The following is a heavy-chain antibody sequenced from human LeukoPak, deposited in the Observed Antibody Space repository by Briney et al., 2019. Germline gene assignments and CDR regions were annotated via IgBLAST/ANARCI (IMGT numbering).Heavy chain of an antibody. D-gene: IGHD5-18*01. Sequence: SETLSLTCAVYGGSFSGSDWSWIRQPPGKGLEWIGEINHSGSTNYNPSLKSRVTISVDTSKNQFSLKLSSVTAADTAVYYCARGSMALWFSSGYYCMDVWGKGTTVTVSS. CDR2: INHSGST. CDR3: ARGSMALWFSSGYYCMDV. J-gene: IGHJ6*03. CDR1: GGSFSGSD. V-gene: IGHV4-34*01.